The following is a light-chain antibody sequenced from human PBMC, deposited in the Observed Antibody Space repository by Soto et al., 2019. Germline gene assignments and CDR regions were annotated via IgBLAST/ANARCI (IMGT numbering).Light chain of an antibody. Sequence: EIVMTQSPATLSVSPGERATLSCRASQSVSSNLAWYQQKPGQAPRLLIYGASTRATCIPARFSGSGSGTEFTHTICSLQSEDFAVYYSQQYNNWPPTWTFGQGTKVDIK. J-gene: IGKJ1*01. CDR3: QQYNNWPPTWT. CDR1: QSVSSN. V-gene: IGKV3-15*01. CDR2: GAS.